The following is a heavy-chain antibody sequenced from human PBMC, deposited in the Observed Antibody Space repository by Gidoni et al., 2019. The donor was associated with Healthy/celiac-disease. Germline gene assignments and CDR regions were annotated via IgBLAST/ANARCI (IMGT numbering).Heavy chain of an antibody. V-gene: IGHV4-34*01. CDR3: ARDVRYCSGGSCYSASRQLGYYMDV. J-gene: IGHJ6*03. CDR2: INHSGST. CDR1: GGSFSGYY. Sequence: QVQLPQWGAGLLKPSETLSLTCAVYGGSFSGYYWSWIRQPPGKGLEWIGEINHSGSTNYNPSLKSRVTISVDTSKNQFSLKLSSVTAADTAVYYCARDVRYCSGGSCYSASRQLGYYMDVWGKGTTVTVS. D-gene: IGHD2-15*01.